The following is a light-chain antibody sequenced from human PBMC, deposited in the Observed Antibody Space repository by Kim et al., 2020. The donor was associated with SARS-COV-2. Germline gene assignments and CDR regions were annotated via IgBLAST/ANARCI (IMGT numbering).Light chain of an antibody. Sequence: VALGQTVRITCQGDSLRSYYATWYQHKPRQAPMLVIYGKNNRPSEIPDRFSGSSSGNTASFTITGAQAEDEADYYCNSRDSNNNVLFGGGTNLTVL. CDR2: GKN. CDR3: NSRDSNNNVL. J-gene: IGLJ2*01. CDR1: SLRSYY. V-gene: IGLV3-19*01.